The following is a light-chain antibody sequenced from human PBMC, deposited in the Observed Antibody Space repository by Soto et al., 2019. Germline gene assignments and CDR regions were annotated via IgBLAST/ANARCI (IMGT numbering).Light chain of an antibody. CDR3: CSFSRGSSYV. CDR1: SSDVGSYNL. CDR2: EGS. J-gene: IGLJ1*01. V-gene: IGLV2-23*01. Sequence: QSVLTQPASVSGSPGQSITISCTGTSSDVGSYNLVSWYQQHPGKAPKLIISEGSERPSGVSTRFSGSKSGNTASLTISGLQAEDEADYYSCSFSRGSSYVFGTGSMVTV.